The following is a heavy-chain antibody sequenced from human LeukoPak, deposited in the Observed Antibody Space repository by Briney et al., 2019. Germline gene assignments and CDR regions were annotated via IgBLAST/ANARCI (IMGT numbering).Heavy chain of an antibody. CDR3: AGEKETTGNGRPNWFDP. Sequence: GASVKVSCKASGYTFTSYDINWVRQATGQGLEWMGWMNPNSGNTGYAQKFQGRVTMTRNTSISTAYMELSSLRSEDTAVYYCAGEKETTGNGRPNWFDPWGQGTLVTVSP. CDR2: MNPNSGNT. V-gene: IGHV1-8*01. D-gene: IGHD1-1*01. J-gene: IGHJ5*02. CDR1: GYTFTSYD.